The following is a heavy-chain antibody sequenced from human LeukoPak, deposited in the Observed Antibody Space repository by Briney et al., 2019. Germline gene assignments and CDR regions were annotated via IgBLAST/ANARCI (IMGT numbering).Heavy chain of an antibody. V-gene: IGHV1-2*02. D-gene: IGHD5-12*01. J-gene: IGHJ6*03. CDR1: GYTFTGYY. CDR2: INPNSGGT. Sequence: ASVKVSYKASGYTFTGYYMHWVRQAPGQGLEWMGWINPNSGGTNYAQKFQGRVTMTRDTSISTAYMELSRLRSDDTAVYYCARDSGYGGYYYYYMDVWGKGTTVTISS. CDR3: ARDSGYGGYYYYYMDV.